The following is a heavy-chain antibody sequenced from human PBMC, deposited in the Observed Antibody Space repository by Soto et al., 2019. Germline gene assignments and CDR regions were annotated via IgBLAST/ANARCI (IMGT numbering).Heavy chain of an antibody. Sequence: QVQLQESGPGLVKPSETLSLTCTVSGDFISNFYWSWIRQPAGKGLQSLGRISASGRSNYNPNLQGRVAMSLDTSKNQFSLRLTSLSAADTAVYFCARGMGRYFDLWGRGTLVTVFS. CDR3: ARGMGRYFDL. D-gene: IGHD2-8*01. V-gene: IGHV4-4*07. CDR1: GDFISNFY. J-gene: IGHJ2*01. CDR2: ISASGRS.